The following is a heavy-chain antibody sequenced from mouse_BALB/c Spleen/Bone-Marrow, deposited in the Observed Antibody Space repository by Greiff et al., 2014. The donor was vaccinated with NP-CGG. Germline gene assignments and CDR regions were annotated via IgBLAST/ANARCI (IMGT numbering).Heavy chain of an antibody. V-gene: IGHV5-6-4*01. CDR2: ISSGGSYT. J-gene: IGHJ4*01. CDR1: GFTFSGYT. CDR3: TRDPYYYGSSYAMDY. D-gene: IGHD1-1*01. Sequence: EVMLVESGGGLVKPGGSLKLSCAASGFTFSGYTMSWVRQTPEKRLEWVATISSGGSYTYYPDSVKGRFTISRDNAKNTLYLQMSSLKSEDTAMYYCTRDPYYYGSSYAMDYWGQGTSVTVSS.